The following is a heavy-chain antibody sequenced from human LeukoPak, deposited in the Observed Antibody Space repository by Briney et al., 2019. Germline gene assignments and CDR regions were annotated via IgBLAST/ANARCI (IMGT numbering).Heavy chain of an antibody. CDR3: ARDGNGGSNNWFDP. J-gene: IGHJ5*02. CDR2: IYHSGST. V-gene: IGHV4-38-2*02. CDR1: GYSISSGYY. Sequence: PSETLSLTCTVSGYSISSGYYWGWSRQPPGKGLEWIGSIYHSGSTYYNPSLKSRVTISVDTSKNQFSLELSSVTAADTAVYYCARDGNGGSNNWFDPWGQGTLVTVSS. D-gene: IGHD4-23*01.